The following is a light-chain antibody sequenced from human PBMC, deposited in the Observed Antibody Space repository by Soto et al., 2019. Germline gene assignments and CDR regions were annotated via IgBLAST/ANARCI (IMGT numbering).Light chain of an antibody. CDR2: DVS. J-gene: IGLJ1*01. Sequence: QSALTQPASVSGSPGQSITISCTGTSSDVGGYNYVSWYQQYPGKAPKLMIYDVSNRPSGVSNRSSGSKSGNTASLTISGLQAEDEADYYCSSYTSSSPYVFGTGTKLTVL. V-gene: IGLV2-14*01. CDR3: SSYTSSSPYV. CDR1: SSDVGGYNY.